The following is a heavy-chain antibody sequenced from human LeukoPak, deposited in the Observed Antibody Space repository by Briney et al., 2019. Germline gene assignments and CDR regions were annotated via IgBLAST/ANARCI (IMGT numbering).Heavy chain of an antibody. V-gene: IGHV3-7*01. CDR3: ARVGAREPQRVFDY. D-gene: IGHD1-26*01. CDR2: INRGGNEV. Sequence: PGGSLRLSCAASGFTFSDYWMTWVRQVPGKGLEWVANINRGGNEVHYVDSVKGRFTISRDNAKNSLYLQLDSLRVEDTAVYYCARVGAREPQRVFDYWGQGTLVTVSS. CDR1: GFTFSDYW. J-gene: IGHJ4*02.